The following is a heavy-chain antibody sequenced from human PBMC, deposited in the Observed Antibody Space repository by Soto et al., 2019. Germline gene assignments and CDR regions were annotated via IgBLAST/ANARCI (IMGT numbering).Heavy chain of an antibody. CDR3: ATSLTAWYYFNY. D-gene: IGHD2-21*02. J-gene: IGHJ4*02. V-gene: IGHV3-23*01. Sequence: PGGSLRLSCAASGFTFSNYVMSWVRQAPGKGLEWVSTVSAGGGTVYYADSVKGRLTISRDNSKNTLFLQMNRLRPEDTAVYFCATSLTAWYYFNYWGQGTLVTVSS. CDR2: VSAGGGTV. CDR1: GFTFSNYV.